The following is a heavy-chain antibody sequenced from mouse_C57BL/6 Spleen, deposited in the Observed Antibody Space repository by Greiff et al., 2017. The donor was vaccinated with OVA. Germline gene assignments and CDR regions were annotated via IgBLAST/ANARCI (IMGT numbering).Heavy chain of an antibody. CDR1: GYTFPSYW. Sequence: HVQLQPPWAELVKPGASVTVSCKASGYTFPSYWMHCVKPRPGQGLEWIGRIHPSDSDTHYNQKFKGKATLTGDKSARKAYMQLSSVTSEDSAVYDGAIEGVYYGYDGDCDYWGQGTTLTVSS. V-gene: IGHV1-74*01. CDR2: IHPSDSDT. J-gene: IGHJ2*01. CDR3: AIEGVYYGYDGDCDY. D-gene: IGHD2-2*01.